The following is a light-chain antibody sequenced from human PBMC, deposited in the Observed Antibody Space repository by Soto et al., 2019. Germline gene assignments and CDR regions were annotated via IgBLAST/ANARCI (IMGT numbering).Light chain of an antibody. Sequence: DIVLTQSPATLSLSPGERATLSCRASQSVASHLAWYQQKPGQAPRLLIYDASNRATGIPARFSGSGSRTDFPLTITSLEPADFAVYYCQQRTNWPLTFGGGTKVEIK. J-gene: IGKJ4*01. CDR3: QQRTNWPLT. CDR1: QSVASH. CDR2: DAS. V-gene: IGKV3-11*01.